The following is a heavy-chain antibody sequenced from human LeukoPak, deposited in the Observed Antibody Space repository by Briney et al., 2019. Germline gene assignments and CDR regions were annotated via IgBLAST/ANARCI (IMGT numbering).Heavy chain of an antibody. CDR2: ISSSTVHT. Sequence: GGSLRLSCAASGFTFSDYYMSWIRQAPGKGLEWISHISSSTVHTTYADSVKGRFTISRDNAKNSLFLQMNSLRAEDTAVYYCARDRFDRSGSNWFDPWGQGTLVTVPS. CDR1: GFTFSDYY. J-gene: IGHJ5*02. CDR3: ARDRFDRSGSNWFDP. V-gene: IGHV3-11*05. D-gene: IGHD3-22*01.